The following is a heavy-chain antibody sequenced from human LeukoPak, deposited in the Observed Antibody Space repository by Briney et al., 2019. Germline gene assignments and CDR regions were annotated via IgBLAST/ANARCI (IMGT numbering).Heavy chain of an antibody. V-gene: IGHV3-11*01. CDR1: GFTFSNYY. CDR3: AYHYYDSSGYYRPLEN. D-gene: IGHD3-22*01. CDR2: INTIGTTI. J-gene: IGHJ4*02. Sequence: AGGSLRLSCAASGFTFSNYYMSWIRQAPGKGLEWVSYINTIGTTIYYADSLKGRFTISRDNAKNSLSLQMDSLRAEDTAVYYCAYHYYDSSGYYRPLENWGQGTLVTVSS.